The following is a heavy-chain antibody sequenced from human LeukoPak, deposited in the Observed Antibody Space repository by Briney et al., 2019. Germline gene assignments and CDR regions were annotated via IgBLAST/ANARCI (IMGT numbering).Heavy chain of an antibody. D-gene: IGHD1-7*01. CDR3: ASFSPNNWNYVSQPWNWFDP. Sequence: PGRSLRLSCAASGFTFSSYGMHWVRQAPGKGLEWVAVISYDGSNKYYADSVKGRFTISRDNSKNTLYLQMNSLRAEDTAVYYCASFSPNNWNYVSQPWNWFDPWGQETLVTVSS. V-gene: IGHV3-30*03. J-gene: IGHJ5*02. CDR2: ISYDGSNK. CDR1: GFTFSSYG.